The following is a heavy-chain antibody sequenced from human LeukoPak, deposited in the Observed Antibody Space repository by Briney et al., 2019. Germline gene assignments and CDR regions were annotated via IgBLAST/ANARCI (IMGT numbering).Heavy chain of an antibody. J-gene: IGHJ4*02. D-gene: IGHD2-15*01. CDR1: GXTVSSNY. CDR3: ARVSRVLGTSTLDN. CDR2: IYTGGST. V-gene: IGHV3-66*01. Sequence: GGSLRLSCAASGXTVSSNYMSWVRQAPGKGREWVSVIYTGGSTYFTDSVNGRFTISRDYSKNTLYLEMNSLRVEDTAVYYCARVSRVLGTSTLDNWGQGTLVTVSS.